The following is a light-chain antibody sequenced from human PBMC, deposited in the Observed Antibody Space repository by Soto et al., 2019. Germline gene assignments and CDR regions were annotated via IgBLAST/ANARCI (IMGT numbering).Light chain of an antibody. V-gene: IGKV3-15*01. CDR3: QHYNSYSEA. J-gene: IGKJ1*01. CDR2: DTS. Sequence: EVVMTQSPATLSVSPGEGVTLSCRASQGIGDTLAWYQHKPGQTPRLLIYDTSTRATGVPARFSGSGSGTECTLTISSLQPDDFATYYCQHYNSYSEAFGQGTKVDIK. CDR1: QGIGDT.